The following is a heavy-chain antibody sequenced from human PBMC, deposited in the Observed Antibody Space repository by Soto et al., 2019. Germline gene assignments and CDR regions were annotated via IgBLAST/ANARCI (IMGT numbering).Heavy chain of an antibody. Sequence: SETLSLTCTVSGGSISSYYWSWIRQPAGKGLEWIGRIYTSGSTNYNPSLKSRVTMSVDTSKNQFSLKLSSVTAADTAVYYCARHSGWPPRYWFDPWGQGTLVTVSS. J-gene: IGHJ5*02. V-gene: IGHV4-4*07. D-gene: IGHD6-19*01. CDR3: ARHSGWPPRYWFDP. CDR1: GGSISSYY. CDR2: IYTSGST.